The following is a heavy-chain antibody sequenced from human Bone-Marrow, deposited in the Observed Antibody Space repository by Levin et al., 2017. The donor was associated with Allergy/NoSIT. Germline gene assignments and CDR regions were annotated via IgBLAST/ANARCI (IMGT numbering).Heavy chain of an antibody. D-gene: IGHD2-21*02. Sequence: GASVKVSCAASGFTFNKHAMNWVRQAPGKGLEWVSGLSNSGGTAYYGDPAKGRFIISRDNSNNKLYLQMDNLRVEDTAIYYCARELVAVPTAIFDSWGQGTVVTVSS. CDR2: LSNSGGTA. CDR1: GFTFNKHA. CDR3: ARELVAVPTAIFDS. J-gene: IGHJ5*01. V-gene: IGHV3-23*01.